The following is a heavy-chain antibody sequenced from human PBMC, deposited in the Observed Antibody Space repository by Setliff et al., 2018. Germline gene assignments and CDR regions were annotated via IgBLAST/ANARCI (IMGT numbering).Heavy chain of an antibody. D-gene: IGHD5-12*01. CDR1: GFTFSSYS. CDR2: ISSSSSYI. J-gene: IGHJ3*02. CDR3: ARVSGPLTLDGPVDIVARGLDAFDI. Sequence: NPGGSLRLSCAASGFTFSSYSMNWVRQAPGKGLEWVSSISSSSSYIYYADSMRGRFTISRDNAKNSLYLQMNSLRAEDTAVYYCARVSGPLTLDGPVDIVARGLDAFDIWGQGTMVTVSS. V-gene: IGHV3-21*01.